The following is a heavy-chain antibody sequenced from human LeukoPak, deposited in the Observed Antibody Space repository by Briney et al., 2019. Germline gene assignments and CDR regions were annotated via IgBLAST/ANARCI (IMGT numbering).Heavy chain of an antibody. CDR2: ISWNSGSI. CDR3: AKSSDPRGGYMDV. CDR1: GFSFSRYW. Sequence: PGGSLRLSCAASGFSFSRYWMHWVRQAPGKGLEWVSGISWNSGSIGYADSVKGRFTISRDNAKNSLYLQMNSLRAEDMALYYCAKSSDPRGGYMDVWGKGTTVTVSS. J-gene: IGHJ6*03. V-gene: IGHV3-9*03. D-gene: IGHD1-26*01.